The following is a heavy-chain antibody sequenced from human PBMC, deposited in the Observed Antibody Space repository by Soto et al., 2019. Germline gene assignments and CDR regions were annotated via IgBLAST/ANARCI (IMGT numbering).Heavy chain of an antibody. Sequence: PSETLSLTCAAYCGSFSGYYWSWIRQPPGKGLEWIGEINHSGSTNYNPSLKSRVTISVDTSKNQFSLKLSSVTAADTAVYYCARRLVVVVASEGFDYWGQGTLVTVSS. CDR2: INHSGST. J-gene: IGHJ4*02. CDR1: CGSFSGYY. CDR3: ARRLVVVVASEGFDY. D-gene: IGHD2-15*01. V-gene: IGHV4-34*01.